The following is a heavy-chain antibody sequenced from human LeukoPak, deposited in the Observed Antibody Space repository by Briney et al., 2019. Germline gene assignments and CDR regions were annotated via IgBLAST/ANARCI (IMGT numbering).Heavy chain of an antibody. J-gene: IGHJ4*02. Sequence: SETLSLTCAVSGGSISSGGYSWSWIRQPPGKGLEWIGYIYHSGSTYYNPSLKSRVTTSVDMSKNQFSLKLSSVTAADTAVYYCARYSYSSGLYYFDYWGQGTLVTVSS. CDR3: ARYSYSSGLYYFDY. V-gene: IGHV4-30-2*02. CDR1: GGSISSGGYS. D-gene: IGHD6-19*01. CDR2: IYHSGST.